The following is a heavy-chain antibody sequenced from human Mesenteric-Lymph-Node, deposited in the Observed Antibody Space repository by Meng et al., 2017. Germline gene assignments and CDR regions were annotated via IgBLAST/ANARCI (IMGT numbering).Heavy chain of an antibody. CDR2: IYIGGST. CDR1: GFTVSSNY. V-gene: IGHV3-53*04. D-gene: IGHD4-23*01. Sequence: GGSLRLSCAASGFTVSSNYMSWVRQAPGKGLEWVSVIYIGGSTYYADSVKGRFTISRHNSKNTLYLQMHRLRAEDTAVYYCASGGKAEYYYDGMDVWGQGTTVTVSS. CDR3: ASGGKAEYYYDGMDV. J-gene: IGHJ6*02.